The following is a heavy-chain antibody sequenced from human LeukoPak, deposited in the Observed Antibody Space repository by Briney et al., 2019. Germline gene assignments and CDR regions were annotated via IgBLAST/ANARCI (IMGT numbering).Heavy chain of an antibody. J-gene: IGHJ4*02. D-gene: IGHD4-23*01. CDR1: GFTFSSYA. CDR2: INSDGSTT. Sequence: PGGSLRLSCAASGFTFSSYAMSWVRQAPGKGLVWVARINSDGSTTSYADSVKGRFTISRDNAKNTLYMQMNSLRAEDTAVYYCARITVLKGGYFDYWGQGTLVTVSS. V-gene: IGHV3-74*01. CDR3: ARITVLKGGYFDY.